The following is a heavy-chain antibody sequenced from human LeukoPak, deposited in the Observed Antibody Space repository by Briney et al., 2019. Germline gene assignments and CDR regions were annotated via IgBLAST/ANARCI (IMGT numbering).Heavy chain of an antibody. D-gene: IGHD2-2*01. CDR2: IYPGDSDT. Sequence: GASLKISCKGSGYSFTTYWIGWVRQLPGKGLEWMGIIYPGDSDTRYSPSFQGQVTISADKSISTAYLQWSSLKASDTAMYYCAGCSSTSHDAFDIWGQGTMVTVSS. J-gene: IGHJ3*02. V-gene: IGHV5-51*01. CDR1: GYSFTTYW. CDR3: AGCSSTSHDAFDI.